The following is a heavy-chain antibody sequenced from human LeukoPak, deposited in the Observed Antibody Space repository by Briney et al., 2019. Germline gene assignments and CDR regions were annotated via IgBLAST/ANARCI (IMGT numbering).Heavy chain of an antibody. V-gene: IGHV3-7*01. D-gene: IGHD3-3*01. CDR2: INEVGSAQ. J-gene: IGHJ4*02. Sequence: GGSLRLSCAASGFTFRTYWMTWVRQAPGKGLEWVANINEVGSAQYYMDSVEGRFTLSRDNAKNSLYLQVNTLRPEDTAVYYCATHNLFRFVYWGQGTLVTVRS. CDR3: ATHNLFRFVY. CDR1: GFTFRTYW.